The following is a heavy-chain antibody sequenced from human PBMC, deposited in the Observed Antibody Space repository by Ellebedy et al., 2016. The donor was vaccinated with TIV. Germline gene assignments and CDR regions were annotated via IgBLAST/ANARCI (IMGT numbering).Heavy chain of an antibody. CDR3: ARRYYDASGYSD. Sequence: GESLKISCTGSGYTFSNYWIGWVRQMPGKGLEWMGNIYPGDSDIRYSPSFQGQVTISADKSISTAYLQWSSLKASDTAMYYCARRYYDASGYSDWGQGTLVTVSS. D-gene: IGHD3-22*01. J-gene: IGHJ4*02. V-gene: IGHV5-51*01. CDR1: GYTFSNYW. CDR2: IYPGDSDI.